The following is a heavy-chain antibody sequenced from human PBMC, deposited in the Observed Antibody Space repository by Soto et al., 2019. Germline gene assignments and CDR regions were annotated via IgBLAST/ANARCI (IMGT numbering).Heavy chain of an antibody. V-gene: IGHV2-5*01. D-gene: IGHD1-1*01. J-gene: IGHJ4*02. CDR1: GFSLSTTAVAAGG. Sequence: QITLKESGPALVKPTQTLTLTCSFSGFSLSTTAVAAGGGGWIRQSPGKALEWLALIYWNDDKRYSPSLRRRLTKSKDTAINPVVLTMSNMDPVEIATDFFAHRPYCGTLPFDSWGPGTQGNVSS. CDR2: IYWNDDK. CDR3: AHRPYCGTLPFDS.